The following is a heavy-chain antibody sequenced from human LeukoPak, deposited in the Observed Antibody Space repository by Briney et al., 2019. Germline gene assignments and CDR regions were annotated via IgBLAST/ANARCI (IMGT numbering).Heavy chain of an antibody. CDR2: ISGDGVST. CDR1: GLPIADFA. Sequence: GGSLILSCVASGLPIADFAMHWVRQAPGKGLEWVSLISGDGVSTFYADSVKGRFSISRDNSKNSLSLEMNSLRTEDTAMYYCARESGKFDYWGQGTLVAVSS. J-gene: IGHJ4*02. CDR3: ARESGKFDY. V-gene: IGHV3-43*02.